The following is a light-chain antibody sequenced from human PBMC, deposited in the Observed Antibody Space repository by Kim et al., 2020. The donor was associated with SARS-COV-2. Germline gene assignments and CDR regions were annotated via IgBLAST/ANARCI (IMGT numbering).Light chain of an antibody. Sequence: IQLAQSPSSLSASVGDRVIITCRASQGINNDLAWYQQKPGKAPKLLIYTASTLQSEVPSRFSGSGSGTDFTLTISSLQPEDFATYYCQQLNSYPITFGQGTRLEIK. V-gene: IGKV1-9*01. CDR2: TAS. CDR3: QQLNSYPIT. J-gene: IGKJ5*01. CDR1: QGINND.